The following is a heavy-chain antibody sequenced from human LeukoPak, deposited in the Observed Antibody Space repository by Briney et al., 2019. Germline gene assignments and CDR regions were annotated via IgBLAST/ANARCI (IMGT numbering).Heavy chain of an antibody. CDR2: IYYSGST. V-gene: IGHV4-39*07. CDR3: ARDGPVPAPFYYFDY. Sequence: ASETLSLTCTVSGGSISSSSYYWGWIRQPPGKGLEWIGSIYYSGSTYYNPSLKSRVTISVDTSKNQFSLKLSSVTAADTAVYYCARDGPVPAPFYYFDYWGQGTLVTVSS. J-gene: IGHJ4*02. CDR1: GGSISSSSYY. D-gene: IGHD2-2*01.